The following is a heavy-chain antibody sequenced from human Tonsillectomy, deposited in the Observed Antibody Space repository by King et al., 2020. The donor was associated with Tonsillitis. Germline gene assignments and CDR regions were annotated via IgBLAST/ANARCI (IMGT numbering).Heavy chain of an antibody. J-gene: IGHJ5*02. CDR3: ASDKEKGSTVPTEAWWFDP. CDR2: ISYDGSNK. CDR1: GFTFSSYA. D-gene: IGHD4-17*01. Sequence: QVQLVESGGGVVQPGRSLRLSCAASGFTFSSYAMHWVRQAPGKGLEWVAVISYDGSNKYYADSVKGRITISRDNSKNTLYLQMNSLRAEDTAVYYCASDKEKGSTVPTEAWWFDPWGQGTLVTVSS. V-gene: IGHV3-30*04.